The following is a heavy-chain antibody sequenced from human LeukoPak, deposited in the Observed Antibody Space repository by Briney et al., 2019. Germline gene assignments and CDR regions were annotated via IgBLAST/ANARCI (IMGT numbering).Heavy chain of an antibody. D-gene: IGHD4/OR15-4a*01. CDR1: GYTFTSYG. J-gene: IGHJ3*02. Sequence: ASVKVSCKASGYTFTSYGISWVRQAPGQGLEWMGWISAYNGNTNYAQKLQGGVTMTTDTSTSTAYMELRSLRSDDTAVYYCARVDTYGATLGAFDIWGQGTMVTVSS. V-gene: IGHV1-18*01. CDR3: ARVDTYGATLGAFDI. CDR2: ISAYNGNT.